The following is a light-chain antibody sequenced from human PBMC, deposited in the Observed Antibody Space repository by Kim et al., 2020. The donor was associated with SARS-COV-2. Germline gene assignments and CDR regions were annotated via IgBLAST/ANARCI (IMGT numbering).Light chain of an antibody. Sequence: ALGQTDRITCQGDSLRSYYASWYQKKPGQATVLVIYGKNNRPSGIPDRFSGSSSGNTASLTITGAQAEDEADYYCNSRDSSGNHVVFGGGTQLTVL. CDR1: SLRSYY. CDR2: GKN. V-gene: IGLV3-19*01. J-gene: IGLJ2*01. CDR3: NSRDSSGNHVV.